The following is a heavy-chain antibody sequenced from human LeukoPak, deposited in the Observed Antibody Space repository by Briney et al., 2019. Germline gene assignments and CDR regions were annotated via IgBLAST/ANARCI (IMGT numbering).Heavy chain of an antibody. J-gene: IGHJ4*02. CDR1: GGSISNGGYS. V-gene: IGHV4-30-2*01. D-gene: IGHD2-21*02. Sequence: SQTLSLTCAVSGGSISNGGYSWSWIRQPPGKGLEWIGDIYHTGSTNYNPSLKSRVTLSVDTSKNHFSLKLTSVTAADTAVYYCARARMRETAQPFDYWGQGTLVTVSS. CDR2: IYHTGST. CDR3: ARARMRETAQPFDY.